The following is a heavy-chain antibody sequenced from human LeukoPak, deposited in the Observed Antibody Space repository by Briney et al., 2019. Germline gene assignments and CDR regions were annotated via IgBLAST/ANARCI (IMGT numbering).Heavy chain of an antibody. CDR2: IRYDGSNK. CDR3: AKAKYSRSWAFDY. CDR1: GFTFSSYG. Sequence: GGSLRLSCAASGFTFSSYGMHWVRQAPGKGLEWVAFIRYDGSNKYYADSVKGRFTISRDNSKNTLYLQMNSLRAEDTAVYYCAKAKYSRSWAFDYWGQGTLVTVSS. V-gene: IGHV3-30*02. J-gene: IGHJ4*02. D-gene: IGHD6-13*01.